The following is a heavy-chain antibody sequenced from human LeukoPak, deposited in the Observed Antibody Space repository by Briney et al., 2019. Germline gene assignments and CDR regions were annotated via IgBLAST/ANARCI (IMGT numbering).Heavy chain of an antibody. CDR3: ARGRNYYGSGSQYGNWFDP. V-gene: IGHV3-13*01. D-gene: IGHD3-10*01. J-gene: IGHJ5*02. Sequence: GGSLRLSCAASGFTFSSYDMHWVRQATGKGLEWVSAIGTAGDTYYPGSVRGRFTISRENAKNPLYLQMNSLRAGDTAVYYCARGRNYYGSGSQYGNWFDPWGQGTLVTVSS. CDR2: IGTAGDT. CDR1: GFTFSSYD.